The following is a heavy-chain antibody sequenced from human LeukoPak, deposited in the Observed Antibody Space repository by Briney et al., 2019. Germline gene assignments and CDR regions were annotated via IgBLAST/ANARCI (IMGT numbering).Heavy chain of an antibody. D-gene: IGHD6-19*01. V-gene: IGHV5-51*01. Sequence: GESLKISCKGSGYSFTSYWIGWVRQLPGKGLEWMGIIYPGDSDTRYSPSFQGQVTISADKSISTAYLQWSSLKASDTVMYYCARTEQWLISYYFDYWGQGTLVTVSS. CDR2: IYPGDSDT. CDR1: GYSFTSYW. CDR3: ARTEQWLISYYFDY. J-gene: IGHJ4*02.